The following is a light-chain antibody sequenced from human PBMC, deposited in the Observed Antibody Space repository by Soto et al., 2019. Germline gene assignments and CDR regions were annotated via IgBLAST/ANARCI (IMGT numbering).Light chain of an antibody. J-gene: IGKJ1*01. CDR3: QQYNNWPQT. CDR1: QSVSSSY. Sequence: EIVLTQSPGTLSLSPWERATLSCRASQSVSSSYLAWYQQKPGQAPRLLIYGASSRATGIPDRFSGSGSGTDFTLTISSLEPEDFAVYYCQQYNNWPQTFGQGTKVDIK. CDR2: GAS. V-gene: IGKV3-20*01.